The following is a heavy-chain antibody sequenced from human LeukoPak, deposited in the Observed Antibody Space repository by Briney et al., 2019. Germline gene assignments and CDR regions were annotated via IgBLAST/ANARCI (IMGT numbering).Heavy chain of an antibody. J-gene: IGHJ3*02. D-gene: IGHD2-21*01. CDR2: IGTAGDT. Sequence: GGSLRLSCAASGFTFSSYDMHWVRQATGQGLEWVSAIGTAGDTYYPGSVKGRFTISRENAKNSLYLQMNSLRAGDTAVYYCAKVVSGAIDIWGQRTRLTVSS. V-gene: IGHV3-13*04. CDR3: AKVVSGAIDI. CDR1: GFTFSSYD.